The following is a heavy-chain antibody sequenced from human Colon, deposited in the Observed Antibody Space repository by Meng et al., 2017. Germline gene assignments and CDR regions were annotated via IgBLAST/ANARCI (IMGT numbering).Heavy chain of an antibody. J-gene: IGHJ4*02. CDR2: SDSRSEWQN. D-gene: IGHD2-8*02. CDR1: GDSVYSIRAL. CDR3: TTWYWEY. Sequence: VQQYESGLGHAEPSQTVSLTSASSGDSVYSIRALWHCVRQAPARGLEWLRQSDSRSEWQNQYGVSVKSRITINADTSRNHFSLPLNSVTLEDTAVYYCTTWYWEYWGQGTLVTVSS. V-gene: IGHV6-1*02.